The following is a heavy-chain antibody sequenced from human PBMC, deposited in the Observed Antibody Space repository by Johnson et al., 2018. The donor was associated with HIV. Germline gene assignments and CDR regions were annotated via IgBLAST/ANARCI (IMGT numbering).Heavy chain of an antibody. CDR1: GFTFNSYG. J-gene: IGHJ3*02. CDR2: IWYDGTNK. CDR3: ARGDWLTVITSPDAFDI. D-gene: IGHD4-23*01. Sequence: QVQLVESGGRVVQPGRSLRLSCAASGFTFNSYGMHWVRQATGKGLEWVAVIWYDGTNKYYADSVKGRFTISRDNSKNTLYLQMNILRTEDTAVYDCARGDWLTVITSPDAFDIWGQGTMVTVSS. V-gene: IGHV3-33*03.